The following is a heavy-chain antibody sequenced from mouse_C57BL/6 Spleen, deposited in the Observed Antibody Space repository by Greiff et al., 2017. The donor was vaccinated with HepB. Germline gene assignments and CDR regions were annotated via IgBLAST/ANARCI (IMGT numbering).Heavy chain of an antibody. CDR3: ARWGDWDSY. CDR2: IDPSDSET. Sequence: VKLQQPGAELVRPGSSVKLSCKASGYTFTSYWMHWVKQRPIQGLEWIGNIDPSDSETHYNQKFKDKATLTVDKSSSTAYMQLSSLTSEDSAVYYCARWGDWDSYWGQGTTLTVSS. CDR1: GYTFTSYW. V-gene: IGHV1-52*01. J-gene: IGHJ2*01. D-gene: IGHD4-1*01.